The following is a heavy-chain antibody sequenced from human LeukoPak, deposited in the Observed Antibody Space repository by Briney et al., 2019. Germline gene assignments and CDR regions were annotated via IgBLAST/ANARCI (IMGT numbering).Heavy chain of an antibody. CDR2: IYHGGST. D-gene: IGHD6-13*01. CDR1: GYSISSGYY. J-gene: IGHJ4*02. Sequence: PSETLSLTCSVSGYSISSGYYWGWIRQPPGKGLEWIGNIYHGGSTYYNSSLKSRVTMSVDTSKNQLSLQLSSVTAADTAVYYCARYSSSGKGDYWGQGTLVTVSS. CDR3: ARYSSSGKGDY. V-gene: IGHV4-38-2*01.